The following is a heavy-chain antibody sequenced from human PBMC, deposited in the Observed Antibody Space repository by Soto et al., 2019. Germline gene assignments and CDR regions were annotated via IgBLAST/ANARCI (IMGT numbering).Heavy chain of an antibody. CDR2: IRSKAYGGTT. J-gene: IGHJ4*02. CDR3: TRDRPGYYDFWSGYYPRGVDY. V-gene: IGHV3-49*03. CDR1: GFTFGDYA. Sequence: GGSLRLSCTASGFTFGDYAMSWFRQAPGKGLEWVGFIRSKAYGGTTEYAASVKGRFTISRDDSKSIAYLQMNSLKTEDTAVYYCTRDRPGYYDFWSGYYPRGVDYWGQGTLVTVSS. D-gene: IGHD3-3*01.